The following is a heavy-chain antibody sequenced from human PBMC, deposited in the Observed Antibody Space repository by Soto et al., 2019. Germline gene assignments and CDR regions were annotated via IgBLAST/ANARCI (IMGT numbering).Heavy chain of an antibody. CDR1: GDSVSSNSAA. D-gene: IGHD3-22*01. Sequence: LSLTCAISGDSVSSNSAAWNWIRQSPSRGLEWLGRTYYRSKWYNDYAVSVKSRITINPDTSKNQFSLQLNSVTPEDTAVYYCARVNYDSSGYYSDYYYGMDVWGQGTTVTVSS. CDR2: TYYRSKWYN. J-gene: IGHJ6*02. CDR3: ARVNYDSSGYYSDYYYGMDV. V-gene: IGHV6-1*01.